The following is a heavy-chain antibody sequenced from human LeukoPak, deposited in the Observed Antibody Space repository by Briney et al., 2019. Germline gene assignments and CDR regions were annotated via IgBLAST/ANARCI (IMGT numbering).Heavy chain of an antibody. D-gene: IGHD3-10*01. CDR1: GGSISSYY. CDR2: IYYSGST. Sequence: SETLSLTCTVSGGSISSYYWSWIRQPPAKGLEWIGYIYYSGSTNYNPSLKSRVTISVDTSKNQFSLKLSSVTAADTAVYYCARDLLGVEGYWGQGTLVTVSS. CDR3: ARDLLGVEGY. J-gene: IGHJ4*02. V-gene: IGHV4-59*01.